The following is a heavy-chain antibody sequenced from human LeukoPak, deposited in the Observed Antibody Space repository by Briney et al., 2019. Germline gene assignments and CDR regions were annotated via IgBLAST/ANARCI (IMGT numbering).Heavy chain of an antibody. D-gene: IGHD3-3*01. CDR2: ISYGGNT. CDR3: ARDRVLEWLYPTSLDY. CDR1: GGSISSSSYY. V-gene: IGHV4-39*02. J-gene: IGHJ4*02. Sequence: SETLSLTCTVSGGSISSSSYYWGWIRQPPGKGLEWIGSISYGGNTYYNPSLKSRVTISVDTSKNQFSLQLTSVTAADTAVYYCARDRVLEWLYPTSLDYWGQGTLVTVSS.